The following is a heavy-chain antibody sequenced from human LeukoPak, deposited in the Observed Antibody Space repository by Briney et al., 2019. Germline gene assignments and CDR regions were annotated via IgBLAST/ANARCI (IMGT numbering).Heavy chain of an antibody. CDR2: IYTSGST. Sequence: SETLSLTCTVSGGSISSYYWSWIRQPPGKGLEWIGYIYTSGSTNYNPSLKSRVTISVDTSKNQFSLKLSSVTAADTAVYYCARIYGSGPYYYYYHMDVWGKGTTVTVSS. D-gene: IGHD3-10*01. J-gene: IGHJ6*03. CDR1: GGSISSYY. V-gene: IGHV4-4*09. CDR3: ARIYGSGPYYYYYHMDV.